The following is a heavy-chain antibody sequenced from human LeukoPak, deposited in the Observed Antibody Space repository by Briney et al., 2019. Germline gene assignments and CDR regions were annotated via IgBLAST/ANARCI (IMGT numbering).Heavy chain of an antibody. CDR1: GFTFSSYG. J-gene: IGHJ3*02. Sequence: PGRSLRLSCAASGFTFSSYGMHWVRQAPGKGLEWVAVISYDGSNKYYADSVKGRFTISRDNSKNTLYLQMNSLRAEDTAVYYCAKDRGYSSSWYLGGHDAFDIWGQGTMVTASS. CDR2: ISYDGSNK. CDR3: AKDRGYSSSWYLGGHDAFDI. D-gene: IGHD6-13*01. V-gene: IGHV3-30*18.